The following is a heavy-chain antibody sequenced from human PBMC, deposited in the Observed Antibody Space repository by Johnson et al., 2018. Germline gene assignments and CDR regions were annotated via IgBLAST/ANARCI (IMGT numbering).Heavy chain of an antibody. CDR3: ATGNDCGGDCFSLRYFQH. V-gene: IGHV3-33*01. D-gene: IGHD2-21*02. J-gene: IGHJ1*01. Sequence: QVQLVQSGGGVVQPGRSLRLSCAASGFTFSSYGMHWVRQAPGKGLEWVAVIWYDGSNKYYADSVKGRFTISRDNAKNSLYLQMNSLRDEDTAVYYCATGNDCGGDCFSLRYFQHWGQGTLVTVSS. CDR1: GFTFSSYG. CDR2: IWYDGSNK.